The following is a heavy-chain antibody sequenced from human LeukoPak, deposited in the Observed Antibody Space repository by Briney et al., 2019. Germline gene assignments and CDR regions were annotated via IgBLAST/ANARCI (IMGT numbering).Heavy chain of an antibody. CDR2: IYHSGST. Sequence: SETLSLTCTVSGYSISSGYYWGWIRQPPGKGLEWIGSIYHSGSTYYNPSLKSRVTISVDTSKNQFSLKLSSVTAADAAVYYCARDPLYSSSHNWFDPWGQGTLVTVSS. D-gene: IGHD6-6*01. CDR1: GYSISSGYY. V-gene: IGHV4-38-2*02. CDR3: ARDPLYSSSHNWFDP. J-gene: IGHJ5*02.